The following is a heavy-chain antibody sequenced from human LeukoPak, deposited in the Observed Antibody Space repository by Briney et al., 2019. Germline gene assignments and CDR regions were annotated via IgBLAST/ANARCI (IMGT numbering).Heavy chain of an antibody. CDR3: ARDFSLQLFDY. V-gene: IGHV3-33*01. CDR1: GFTFSSYG. J-gene: IGHJ4*02. Sequence: PGRSLRLSCAASGFTFSSYGFHWVRQAPGKGLEWVAVIWSDGSYKYYADSVKGRFTISRDDSKNTLYLQMNSLRAEDTAVYYCARDFSLQLFDYWGQGTLVTAFS. CDR2: IWSDGSYK. D-gene: IGHD5-24*01.